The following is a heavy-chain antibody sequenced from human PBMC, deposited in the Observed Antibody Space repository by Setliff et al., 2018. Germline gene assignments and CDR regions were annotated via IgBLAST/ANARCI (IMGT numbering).Heavy chain of an antibody. Sequence: ASVKVSCKASGGTFSSYAISWVRQAPGQGLEWMGGIIPILGIANYAQKFQGRVTITADESTSTAYMELSSLRSEDTAVYYCAREEQQLVWFDPWGQGTLVTVSS. CDR2: IIPILGIA. V-gene: IGHV1-69*10. CDR3: AREEQQLVWFDP. CDR1: GGTFSSYA. D-gene: IGHD6-13*01. J-gene: IGHJ5*02.